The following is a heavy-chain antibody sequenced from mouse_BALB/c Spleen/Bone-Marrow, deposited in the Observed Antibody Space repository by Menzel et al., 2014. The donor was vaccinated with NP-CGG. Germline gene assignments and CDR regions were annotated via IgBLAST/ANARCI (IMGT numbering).Heavy chain of an antibody. CDR2: ISSGGSYT. CDR3: TRDLYDGYYYYAMDY. J-gene: IGHJ4*01. D-gene: IGHD2-3*01. Sequence: EVQVVESGGGLVKPGGSLKLSCAASGFTFSSYTMSWVRQTPEKRLEWVATISSGGSYTCYPDSVKGRFTISRDNAKNTLYLQMSSLKSEDTAMYYCTRDLYDGYYYYAMDYWGQGTSVTVSS. V-gene: IGHV5-6-4*01. CDR1: GFTFSSYT.